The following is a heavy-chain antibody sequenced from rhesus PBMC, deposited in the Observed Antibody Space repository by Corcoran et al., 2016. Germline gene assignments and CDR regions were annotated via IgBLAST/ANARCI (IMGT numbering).Heavy chain of an antibody. Sequence: QVQLQESGPGVVKPSETLSLTCAVSGGSISRGYGWSWIRQPPGKGLEWIGYIYGGRGSTNSNPSLKKRVTLSKDASKNQFSLKLSSVTAADPAVYYCARRLATVTLSYFDYWGQGVLVTVSS. CDR1: GGSISRGYG. D-gene: IGHD5-36*02. J-gene: IGHJ4*01. CDR3: ARRLATVTLSYFDY. V-gene: IGHV4-76*01. CDR2: IYGGRGST.